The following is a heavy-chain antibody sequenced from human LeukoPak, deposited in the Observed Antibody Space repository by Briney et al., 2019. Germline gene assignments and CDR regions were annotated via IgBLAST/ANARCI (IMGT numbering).Heavy chain of an antibody. D-gene: IGHD3-16*01. J-gene: IGHJ5*02. V-gene: IGHV3-53*01. CDR2: IYSGGST. Sequence: GGSLRLSCAASGFTFSSYGMHWVRQAPGQGLEWVAVIYSGGSTYYADSVKGRFTISRDRSNNTLFLQMNSLRAEDTAVYYCASDYPSFHSWGQGTLVTVSP. CDR3: ASDYPSFHS. CDR1: GFTFSSYG.